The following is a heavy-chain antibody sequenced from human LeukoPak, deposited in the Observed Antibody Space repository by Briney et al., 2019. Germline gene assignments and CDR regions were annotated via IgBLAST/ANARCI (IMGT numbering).Heavy chain of an antibody. V-gene: IGHV5-51*01. CDR2: IYPGDSDT. CDR3: AKSSSTGVFYVMDV. D-gene: IGHD4-23*01. J-gene: IGHJ6*02. Sequence: GESLKISCKGSGYSFTTYWIGWIRQMPGKGLEWMGIIYPGDSDTKYSPSFQGQVTISADKSINTAYLQWSSLKASDTAMYYCAKSSSTGVFYVMDVWGQGTTVTVPS. CDR1: GYSFTTYW.